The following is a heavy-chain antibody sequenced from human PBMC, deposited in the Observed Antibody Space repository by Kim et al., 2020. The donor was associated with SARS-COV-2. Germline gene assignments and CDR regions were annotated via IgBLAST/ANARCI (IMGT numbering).Heavy chain of an antibody. CDR2: INAGNGNT. CDR3: ARDGYYDSSGYPHIDDAFDI. CDR1: GYTFTSYA. Sequence: ASVKVSCKASGYTFTSYAMHWVRQAPGQRLEWMGWINAGNGNTKYSQKFQGRVTITRDTSASTAYMELSSLRSEDTAVYYCARDGYYDSSGYPHIDDAFDIWGQGTMVTVSS. D-gene: IGHD3-22*01. J-gene: IGHJ3*02. V-gene: IGHV1-3*01.